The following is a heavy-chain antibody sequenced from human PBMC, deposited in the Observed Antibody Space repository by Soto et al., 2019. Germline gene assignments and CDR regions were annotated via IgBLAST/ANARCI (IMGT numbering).Heavy chain of an antibody. V-gene: IGHV4-31*11. Sequence: PSETLSLTCAVSGDSINNGPYFWTWIRQPPGKGLEWIGYIFFNGLTYYSPSLKSRLTISVDTSKNHFSLSLTSVTAADTAVYYCARESGITGTRAFNHWRQGILVTVSS. D-gene: IGHD1-20*01. CDR2: IFFNGLT. J-gene: IGHJ4*02. CDR3: ARESGITGTRAFNH. CDR1: GDSINNGPYF.